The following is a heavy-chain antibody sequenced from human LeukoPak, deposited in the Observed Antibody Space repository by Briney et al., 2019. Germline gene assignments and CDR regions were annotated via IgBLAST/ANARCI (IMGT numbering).Heavy chain of an antibody. V-gene: IGHV3-73*01. Sequence: PGGSLRLSCAASGFTFSGSAMHWVRQASGKGLEWVGRFRSKANSYATAYSASGKGRFTISRDDSKNTVYLQMNSLKPEDTAVYYCTCIAAAGSNVDHRDDAFDLWGPGTMVTVSP. CDR3: TCIAAAGSNVDHRDDAFDL. D-gene: IGHD6-13*01. J-gene: IGHJ3*01. CDR2: FRSKANSYAT. CDR1: GFTFSGSA.